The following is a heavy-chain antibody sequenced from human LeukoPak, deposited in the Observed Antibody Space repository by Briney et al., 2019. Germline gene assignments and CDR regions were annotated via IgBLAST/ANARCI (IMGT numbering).Heavy chain of an antibody. D-gene: IGHD2-2*01. CDR3: AQDQLKIVVVPAAMIHYYGMDV. CDR1: GFTFSSYA. Sequence: GGSLRLSCAASGFTFSSYAMSWVRQAPGKGLEWVSAISGSGGSTYYADSVKGRFTISRDNSKNTLYLQMNSLRAEDTAVYYRAQDQLKIVVVPAAMIHYYGMDVWGQGTTVTVSS. CDR2: ISGSGGST. V-gene: IGHV3-23*01. J-gene: IGHJ6*02.